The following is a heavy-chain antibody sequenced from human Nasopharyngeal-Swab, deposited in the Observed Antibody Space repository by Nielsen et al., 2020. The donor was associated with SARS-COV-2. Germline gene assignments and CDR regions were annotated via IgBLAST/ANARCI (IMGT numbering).Heavy chain of an antibody. CDR1: GFTFSSYG. CDR2: ISYDGSNK. D-gene: IGHD6-19*01. V-gene: IGHV3-30*03. Sequence: GESLKISCAASGFTFSSYGMHWVRQAPGKGLEWVAVISYDGSNKYYADSVKGRFTISRDNSKNTLYLQMNSLRAEDTAVYYCARNPRIAVAGRGTGDYYYMDVWGKGTTVTVSS. CDR3: ARNPRIAVAGRGTGDYYYMDV. J-gene: IGHJ6*03.